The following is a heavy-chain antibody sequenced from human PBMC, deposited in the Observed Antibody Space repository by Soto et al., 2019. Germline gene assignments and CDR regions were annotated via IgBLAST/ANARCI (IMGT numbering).Heavy chain of an antibody. D-gene: IGHD3-10*01. J-gene: IGHJ4*02. CDR3: AIKVRGVINYY. Sequence: SETLSLTCAVYGGSFSGYYWSWIRQPPGKGLEWIGENNHSGSTNYNPSLKSRVTMSVDTSKNQFSLKLSSVTAADTAAYYCAIKVRGVINYYWGQGTLVTVSS. CDR1: GGSFSGYY. V-gene: IGHV4-34*01. CDR2: NNHSGST.